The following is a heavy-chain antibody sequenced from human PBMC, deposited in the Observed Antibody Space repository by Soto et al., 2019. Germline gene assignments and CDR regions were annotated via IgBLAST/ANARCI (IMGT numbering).Heavy chain of an antibody. CDR3: ARDIVVVPAAISWFDP. CDR1: GYNFAGYW. J-gene: IGHJ5*02. Sequence: GESLKISCKGSGYNFAGYWIAWVRQMPGKGLELMGIIYPSDSDTRYRPSFQGQVTISADKSISSAYLQWSSLRASDTAMYYCARDIVVVPAAISWFDPWGQGTLVTVSS. D-gene: IGHD2-2*01. CDR2: IYPSDSDT. V-gene: IGHV5-51*01.